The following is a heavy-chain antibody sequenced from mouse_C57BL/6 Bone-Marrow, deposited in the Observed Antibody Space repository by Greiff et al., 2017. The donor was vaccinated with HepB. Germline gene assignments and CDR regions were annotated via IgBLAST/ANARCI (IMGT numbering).Heavy chain of an antibody. J-gene: IGHJ4*01. Sequence: QVQLQQSGPELVKPWASVKISCKASGYAFSSSWMNWVKQRPGKGLEWIGRIYPGDGDTNYNGKFKGKATLTADKSFSTAYMQLSSLTSEDSAVYFCAREDSSGLYAMDYWGQGTSVTVSS. CDR1: GYAFSSSW. D-gene: IGHD3-2*02. CDR2: IYPGDGDT. CDR3: AREDSSGLYAMDY. V-gene: IGHV1-82*01.